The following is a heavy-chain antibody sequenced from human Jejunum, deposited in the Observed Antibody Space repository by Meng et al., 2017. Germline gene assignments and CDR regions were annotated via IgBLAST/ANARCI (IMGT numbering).Heavy chain of an antibody. CDR1: GYTFSNYG. J-gene: IGHJ4*01. D-gene: IGHD2-21*01. V-gene: IGHV1-18*01. Sequence: QVHLVQSGAELKKPGASVKVSCKASGYTFSNYGINWVRQAPGQGLEWMGWISSYNGKTNYVQSLQGRVTMTTDTSTSTAYMELRSLRSDDTAIYYCARDFLAGGEDFDYWGQGTLVTVSS. CDR3: ARDFLAGGEDFDY. CDR2: ISSYNGKT.